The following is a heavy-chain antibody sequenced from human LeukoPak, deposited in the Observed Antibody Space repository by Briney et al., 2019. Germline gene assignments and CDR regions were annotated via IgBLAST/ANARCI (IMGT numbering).Heavy chain of an antibody. D-gene: IGHD6-13*01. CDR3: ARGGYSSPRGWFDS. CDR2: LNPSGGST. Sequence: GASVKVSCKASGYIFTGYYIHWVRQAPGQGLEWMGMLNPSGGSTTYAQKFQGRVSLTRDMSTRTVYMELSSLRSEDTAVYYCARGGYSSPRGWFDSWGQGTLVTVST. V-gene: IGHV1-46*01. CDR1: GYIFTGYY. J-gene: IGHJ5*01.